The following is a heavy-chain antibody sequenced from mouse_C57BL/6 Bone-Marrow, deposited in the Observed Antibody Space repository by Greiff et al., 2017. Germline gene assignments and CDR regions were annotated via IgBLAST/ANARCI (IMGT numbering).Heavy chain of an antibody. D-gene: IGHD1-1*01. J-gene: IGHJ3*01. V-gene: IGHV5-6*01. CDR3: ARQGHYYGSPWFAY. Sequence: EVMLVESGGDLVKPGGSLKLSCAASGFTFSSYGMSWVRQTPDKRLEWVATISSGGSYTYYPDSVKGRFTISRDNAKNTLYLQMSSLKSEDTAMYYCARQGHYYGSPWFAYWGQATLVTVSA. CDR2: ISSGGSYT. CDR1: GFTFSSYG.